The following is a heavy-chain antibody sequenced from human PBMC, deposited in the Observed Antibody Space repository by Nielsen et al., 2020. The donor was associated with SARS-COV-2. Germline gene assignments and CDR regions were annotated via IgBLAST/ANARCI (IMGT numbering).Heavy chain of an antibody. CDR1: GGSISSSSYY. V-gene: IGHV4-39*07. Sequence: SETLSLTCTVSGGSISSSSYYWGWIRQPPGKGLEWIGSIYYSGSTYYNPSLKSRVTISVDTSKNQFSLKLSSVTAADTAVYYCASGSSVSPPHYWGQGTLVTVSS. D-gene: IGHD6-19*01. CDR2: IYYSGST. J-gene: IGHJ4*02. CDR3: ASGSSVSPPHY.